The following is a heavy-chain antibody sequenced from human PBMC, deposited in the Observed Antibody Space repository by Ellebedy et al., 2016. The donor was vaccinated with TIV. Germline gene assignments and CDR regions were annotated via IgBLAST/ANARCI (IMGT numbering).Heavy chain of an antibody. CDR3: ARALGSGPCY. CDR1: GFTFSSYW. CDR2: IKEDGGEK. D-gene: IGHD6-19*01. V-gene: IGHV3-7*01. Sequence: GGSLRLSXAASGFTFSSYWMSWVRQAPGKGLEWVANIKEDGGEKYYVDSVKGRFTISRDNAKNSVYLQMNNLRAEDTAVYYCARALGSGPCYWGQGTLVTVSS. J-gene: IGHJ4*02.